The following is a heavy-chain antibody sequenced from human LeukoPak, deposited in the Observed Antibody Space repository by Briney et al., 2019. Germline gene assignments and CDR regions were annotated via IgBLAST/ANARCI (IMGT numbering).Heavy chain of an antibody. D-gene: IGHD1-1*01. J-gene: IGHJ3*02. CDR3: ARSGSWSAFDI. Sequence: SETLSLTCTVSGDSISSYYWSWIRQSPGKGLEWIGYIYYSGSTNYNPSLKSRVTISVDTSKNQFSLKSSSVTAADTAVYYCARSGSWSAFDIWGQGTMVTVSS. CDR1: GDSISSYY. CDR2: IYYSGST. V-gene: IGHV4-59*01.